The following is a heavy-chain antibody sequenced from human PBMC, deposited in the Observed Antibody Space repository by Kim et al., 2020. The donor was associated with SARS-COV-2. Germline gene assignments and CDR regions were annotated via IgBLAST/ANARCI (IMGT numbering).Heavy chain of an antibody. J-gene: IGHJ4*02. CDR1: GFTFSSYS. CDR3: ARETLLRVSSHSGFDY. V-gene: IGHV3-21*01. Sequence: GGSLRLSCAASGFTFSSYSMNWVRQAPGKGLEWVSSISSSSSYIYYADSVKGRFTISRDNAKNSLYLQMNSLRAEDTAVYYCARETLLRVSSHSGFDYWGQGTLVTVSS. CDR2: ISSSSSYI. D-gene: IGHD2-21*01.